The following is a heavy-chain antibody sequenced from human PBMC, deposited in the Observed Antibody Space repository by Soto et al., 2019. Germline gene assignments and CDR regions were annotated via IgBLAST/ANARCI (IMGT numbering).Heavy chain of an antibody. CDR2: IKQDGSEK. Sequence: GGSLRLSCAASGFTFSSYWMSWVRQAPGKGLEWVANIKQDGSEKYYVDSVKGRFTISRDNAKNSLYLQMNSLRAEDTAVYYCARDLYYDILTGYYKAFDYWGQGTLVTVSS. J-gene: IGHJ4*02. CDR1: GFTFSSYW. CDR3: ARDLYYDILTGYYKAFDY. V-gene: IGHV3-7*01. D-gene: IGHD3-9*01.